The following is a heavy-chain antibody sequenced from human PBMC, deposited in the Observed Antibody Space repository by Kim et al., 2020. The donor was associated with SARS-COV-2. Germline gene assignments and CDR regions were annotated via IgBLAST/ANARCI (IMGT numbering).Heavy chain of an antibody. CDR1: GFTFSSYG. CDR2: ISYDGSNK. D-gene: IGHD6-13*01. Sequence: GGSLRLSCAASGFTFSSYGMHWVRQAPGKGLEWVAVISYDGSNKYYADSVKGRFTISRDNSKNTLYLQMNSLRAEDTAVYYCATLVPLFRWGQGTLVTVSS. V-gene: IGHV3-30*03. J-gene: IGHJ4*02. CDR3: ATLVPLFR.